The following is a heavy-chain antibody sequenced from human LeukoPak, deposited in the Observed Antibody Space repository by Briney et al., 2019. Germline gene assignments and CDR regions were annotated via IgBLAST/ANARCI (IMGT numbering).Heavy chain of an antibody. CDR1: GFTFSSYS. D-gene: IGHD2-21*01. J-gene: IGHJ3*02. Sequence: GGSLRLSCAASGFTFSSYSMNWVRQAPGKGLEWVAVISYDGSNKYYADSVKGRFTISRDNSKNTLYLQMNSLRAEDTAVYYCVRDFGDRDDIFDIWGQGTMVTVSS. V-gene: IGHV3-30*03. CDR2: ISYDGSNK. CDR3: VRDFGDRDDIFDI.